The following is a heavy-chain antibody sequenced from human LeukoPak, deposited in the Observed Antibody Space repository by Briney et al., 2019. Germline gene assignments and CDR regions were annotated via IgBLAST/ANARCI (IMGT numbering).Heavy chain of an antibody. CDR3: ANGGSGSYYYYYYGMDV. J-gene: IGHJ6*02. CDR1: GFTFSSYA. Sequence: GGSLRLSCAASGFTFSSYAMHWVRQAPGKGLEWVAVISYDGSNKYYADSVKGRFTISRDNSKNTLYLQMNSLRAEDTAVYYCANGGSGSYYYYYYGMDVWGQGTTVTVSS. V-gene: IGHV3-30*04. CDR2: ISYDGSNK. D-gene: IGHD3-10*01.